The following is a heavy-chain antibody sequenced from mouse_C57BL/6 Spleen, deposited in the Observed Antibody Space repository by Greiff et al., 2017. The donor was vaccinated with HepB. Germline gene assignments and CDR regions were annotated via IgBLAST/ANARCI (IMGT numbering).Heavy chain of an antibody. D-gene: IGHD1-1*01. CDR3: ASGYGSSYAMDY. V-gene: IGHV1-26*01. J-gene: IGHJ4*01. CDR2: INPNNGGT. Sequence: VQLQQSGPELVKPGASVKISCKASGYTFTDYYMNWVKQSHGKSLEWIGDINPNNGGTSYNQKFKGKATLTVDKSSSTAYMELRSLTSEDSAVYYCASGYGSSYAMDYWGQGTSVTVSS. CDR1: GYTFTDYY.